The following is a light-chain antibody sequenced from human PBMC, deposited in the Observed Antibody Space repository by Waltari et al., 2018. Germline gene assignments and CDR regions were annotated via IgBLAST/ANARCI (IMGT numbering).Light chain of an antibody. CDR3: VLYMDSGIWV. V-gene: IGLV8-61*01. CDR1: SGSVSTSFY. CDR2: STN. Sequence: QTVVTQEPSVSVSPGGTVTLTCALSSGSVSTSFYPSWYQQTPGQAPRTLIYSTNTRLFGVPNRCSGSILGNKAARTIAGAQADDESDYYCVLYMDSGIWVFGGGTKLTVL. J-gene: IGLJ3*02.